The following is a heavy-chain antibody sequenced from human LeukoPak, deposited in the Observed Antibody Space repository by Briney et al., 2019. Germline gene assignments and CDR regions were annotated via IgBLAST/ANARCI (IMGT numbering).Heavy chain of an antibody. J-gene: IGHJ4*02. CDR1: GGSFSGYF. Sequence: SETLSLTCAVYGGSFSGYFWSWIRQPPEKGLEWIGEINHSGSPDYNPSLKSRVTISVDTSRNQFSLKLSSVTAADTAVYYCARSSGIAVAGSRKYFDYWGQGTLVTVSS. CDR3: ARSSGIAVAGSRKYFDY. V-gene: IGHV4-34*01. D-gene: IGHD6-19*01. CDR2: INHSGSP.